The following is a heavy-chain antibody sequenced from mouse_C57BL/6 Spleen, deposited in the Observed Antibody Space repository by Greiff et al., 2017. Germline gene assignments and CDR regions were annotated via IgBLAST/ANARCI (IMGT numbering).Heavy chain of an antibody. CDR1: GYTFTSYW. J-gene: IGHJ3*01. CDR3: ARKDSEREGAFAY. Sequence: QVQLKQPGAELVKPGASVKMSCKASGYTFTSYWLTWVQQRPGQGLEWIGDIYPGSGSTNYNEKFKSKATLTVDTSSSKAYMQLSSLTSEDSAVYYCARKDSEREGAFAYGGQGTLVTVSA. V-gene: IGHV1-55*01. CDR2: IYPGSGST.